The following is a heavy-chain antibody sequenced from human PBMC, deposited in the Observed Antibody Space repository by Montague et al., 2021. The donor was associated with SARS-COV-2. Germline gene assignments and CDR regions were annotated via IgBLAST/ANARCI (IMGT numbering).Heavy chain of an antibody. J-gene: IGHJ5*02. Sequence: PALVKPTQTLTLTCTFSGFSLSTTGVGVGWIRQPPGKALEWLALIYWDDDKRYSPSLKTRLAITKDTSKNQVVLTMTNMDPVDTATYYCAHRRDICDFWSGYYSGQKDDAFNWFDPWGQGTLVTVSS. CDR1: GFSLSTTGVG. D-gene: IGHD3-3*01. V-gene: IGHV2-5*02. CDR2: IYWDDDK. CDR3: AHRRDICDFWSGYYSGQKDDAFNWFDP.